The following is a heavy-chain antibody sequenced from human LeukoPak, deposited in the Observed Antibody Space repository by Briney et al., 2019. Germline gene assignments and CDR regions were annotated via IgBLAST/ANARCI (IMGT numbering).Heavy chain of an antibody. J-gene: IGHJ4*02. V-gene: IGHV3-30-3*01. CDR3: GRGYSSSWYYFDY. CDR2: ISYDGSNK. D-gene: IGHD6-13*01. CDR1: GFTFSSYT. Sequence: PGGSLRLSCAASGFTFSSYTMNWVRQAPGKGLEWVAVISYDGSNKYYADSVKGRFTISRDNSKNTLYLQMNSLRAEDTAVYYCGRGYSSSWYYFDYWGQGTLVTVSS.